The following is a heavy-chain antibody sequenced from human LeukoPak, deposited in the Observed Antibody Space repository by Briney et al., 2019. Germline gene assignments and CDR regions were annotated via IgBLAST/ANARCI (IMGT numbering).Heavy chain of an antibody. V-gene: IGHV4-59*01. CDR1: GGSISSYY. Sequence: SETLSLTCTVSGGSISSYYWSWIRQPPGKGLEWIGYIYYSGSTNYNPSLKSRVTIPVATSKNHFSLNLSSVTAADTAVYYCARALEWEPGAFDIWGQGTMVTVSS. CDR2: IYYSGST. D-gene: IGHD1-26*01. CDR3: ARALEWEPGAFDI. J-gene: IGHJ3*02.